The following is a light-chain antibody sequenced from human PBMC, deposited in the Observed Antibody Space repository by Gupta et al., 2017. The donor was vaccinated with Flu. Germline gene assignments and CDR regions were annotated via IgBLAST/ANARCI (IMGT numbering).Light chain of an antibody. V-gene: IGLV2-14*01. CDR3: SSYSSSTTSII. Sequence: QSALTQPASVSASPGQSITISCTGTSSDVGGYQYISWYQQHPGKAPKLMIYEVNVRPSGVSTRFSASKSGNSASLSISGLQADDEADYYCSSYSSSTTSIIFGGGTKLTVL. J-gene: IGLJ2*01. CDR1: SSDVGGYQY. CDR2: EVN.